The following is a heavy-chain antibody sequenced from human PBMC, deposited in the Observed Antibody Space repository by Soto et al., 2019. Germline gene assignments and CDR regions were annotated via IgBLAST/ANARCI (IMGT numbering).Heavy chain of an antibody. Sequence: SCKASGYTFDTYYIHWVRQAPGKGLEWVAVVWYDGGNKYYADSVKGRFTISRDNSKNTLYLQMNSLRAEDTAVYYCARDFVVRGVIPIYYYYMDVWGKGTTVTVSS. CDR1: GYTFDTYY. CDR2: VWYDGGNK. CDR3: ARDFVVRGVIPIYYYYMDV. D-gene: IGHD3-10*01. J-gene: IGHJ6*03. V-gene: IGHV3-33*01.